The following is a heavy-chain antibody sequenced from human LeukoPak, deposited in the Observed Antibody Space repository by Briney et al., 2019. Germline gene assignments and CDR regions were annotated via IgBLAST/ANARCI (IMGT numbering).Heavy chain of an antibody. Sequence: SETLSLTCTVSGYSISSGYYWGWIRQPPGKGLEWIGSIYHSGSTYYNPSLKSRVTISVDTSKNQFSLKLSSVTAADTAVYYCARANGEALDYWGQGTMVTVSS. J-gene: IGHJ3*01. V-gene: IGHV4-38-2*02. CDR2: IYHSGST. CDR1: GYSISSGYY. D-gene: IGHD4-17*01. CDR3: ARANGEALDY.